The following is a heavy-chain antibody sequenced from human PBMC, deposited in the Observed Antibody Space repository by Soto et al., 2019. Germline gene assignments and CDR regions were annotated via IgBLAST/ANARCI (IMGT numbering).Heavy chain of an antibody. J-gene: IGHJ3*02. CDR2: ISGSGGST. CDR1: GFTFSSYA. CDR3: AKDLGSGYHDAFDI. Sequence: GGSLRLSCAASGFTFSSYAMSWVRQAPGKGLEWVSGISGSGGSTYYADPVKGRFTISRDNSKNTLYLQMNSLRADDTAVYYCAKDLGSGYHDAFDIWGQGTMVPVSS. D-gene: IGHD3-22*01. V-gene: IGHV3-23*01.